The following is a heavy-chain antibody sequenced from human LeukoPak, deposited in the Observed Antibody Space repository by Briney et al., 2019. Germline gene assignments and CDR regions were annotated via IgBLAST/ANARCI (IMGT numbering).Heavy chain of an antibody. V-gene: IGHV3-30-3*01. J-gene: IGHJ4*02. CDR1: GFPFSRYG. Sequence: GGSLRLSCAASGFPFSRYGMYWVRQAPGKGLEWVAVMSHDGSNEYYGDSVKGRFTISRDNSKNTLFLQMHSLRAEDTATYYCARRGSSGCFDFWGQGTLVTVSS. D-gene: IGHD6-19*01. CDR2: MSHDGSNE. CDR3: ARRGSSGCFDF.